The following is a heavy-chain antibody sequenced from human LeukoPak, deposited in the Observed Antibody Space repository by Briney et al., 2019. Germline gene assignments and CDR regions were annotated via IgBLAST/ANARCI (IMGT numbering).Heavy chain of an antibody. J-gene: IGHJ5*02. CDR2: INHSGST. CDR1: GGSFSGYY. V-gene: IGHV4-34*01. CDR3: ARGFNDYVWGSYRPNYWFDP. D-gene: IGHD3-16*02. Sequence: SSETLSLTCAVYGGSFSGYYWSWIRQPPGKGLEWIGEINHSGSTNYNPSLNSRVTISVDTSKNQFSLKLSSVTAADTAVYYCARGFNDYVWGSYRPNYWFDPWGQGTLVTVSS.